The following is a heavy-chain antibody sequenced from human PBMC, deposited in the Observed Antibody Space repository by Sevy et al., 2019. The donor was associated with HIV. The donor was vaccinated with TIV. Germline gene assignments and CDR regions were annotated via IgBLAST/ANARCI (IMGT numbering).Heavy chain of an antibody. J-gene: IGHJ3*02. CDR1: GYTFTGYY. V-gene: IGHV1-2*02. CDR2: INANNGGT. D-gene: IGHD3-22*01. Sequence: ASVKVSCKSSGYTFTGYYMHWVRQAPGQGLEWMGWINANNGGTNYAQRFQGRVTMTRDTSITTAYMELSRLTSDDTAVYYCTRPDSSASDIWGQGTVVTVSS. CDR3: TRPDSSASDI.